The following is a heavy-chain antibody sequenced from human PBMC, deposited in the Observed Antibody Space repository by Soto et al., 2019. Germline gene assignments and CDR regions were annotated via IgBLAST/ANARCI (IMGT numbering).Heavy chain of an antibody. D-gene: IGHD6-19*01. J-gene: IGHJ6*02. CDR2: IWYDGSNK. V-gene: IGHV3-33*01. CDR3: AIQRGKSYSSAHENYYGMDV. CDR1: GFTFSSYG. Sequence: GGSMRLSCAASGFTFSSYGMHWVRQAPGKGLEWVAVIWYDGSNKYYADSVKGRFTISRDNSKNTLYLQMNSLRAEDTAVYYCAIQRGKSYSSAHENYYGMDVWGQGTTVTVSS.